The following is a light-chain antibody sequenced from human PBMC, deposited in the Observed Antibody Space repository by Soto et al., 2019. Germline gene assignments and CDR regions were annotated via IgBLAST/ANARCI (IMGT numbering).Light chain of an antibody. Sequence: DIQMTQSPSTQSASVGDRVTITSRASQSISSWLAWYQQKPGKAPKLLIYKASSLQSGVPSRFSGSGSGTEFTLTISSLQPDDFATYYCQQYNSYSTFGQGTKVEIK. CDR2: KAS. J-gene: IGKJ1*01. CDR3: QQYNSYST. CDR1: QSISSW. V-gene: IGKV1-5*03.